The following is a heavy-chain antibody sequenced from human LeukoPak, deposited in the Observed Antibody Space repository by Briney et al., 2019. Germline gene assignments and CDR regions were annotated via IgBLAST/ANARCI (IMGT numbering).Heavy chain of an antibody. Sequence: GASVKVSCKASGGTFSSYAISWVRQAPGQGLEWMGRIIPILGIANYAQKFQGRVTITADKSTSTAYMELSSLRSEDTAVYYCARDGLRIYYARDPGAQFDYWGQGTLVTVSS. J-gene: IGHJ4*02. V-gene: IGHV1-69*04. CDR2: IIPILGIA. CDR3: ARDGLRIYYARDPGAQFDY. CDR1: GGTFSSYA. D-gene: IGHD1-26*01.